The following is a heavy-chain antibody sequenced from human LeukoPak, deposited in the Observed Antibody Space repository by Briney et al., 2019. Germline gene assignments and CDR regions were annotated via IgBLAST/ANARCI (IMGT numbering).Heavy chain of an antibody. CDR1: GFTFSNAW. J-gene: IGHJ4*02. CDR2: IKSKPDGGTT. Sequence: PGGSLRLSCAASGFTFSNAWMSWVRQAPGKGLEWVGRIKSKPDGGTTDYAAPVKGKFTISRDDSKNTLYLQMDSLKTEDTALDYRSTSRGRTELPLFGYWGQGTLVTVSS. CDR3: STSRGRTELPLFGY. D-gene: IGHD1-26*01. V-gene: IGHV3-15*01.